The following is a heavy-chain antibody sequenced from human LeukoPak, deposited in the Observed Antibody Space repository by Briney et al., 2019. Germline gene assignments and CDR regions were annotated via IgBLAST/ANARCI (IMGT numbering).Heavy chain of an antibody. CDR2: ISGSSGII. V-gene: IGHV3-48*01. CDR1: GFTFNTYT. D-gene: IGHD6-13*01. J-gene: IGHJ4*02. Sequence: PGGSLRLSCAASGFTFNTYTMNWVRQAPGKGLEWVSYISGSSGIIDYADSVRGRFTISRDNAKNSLYLQMNSLRAEDTAVYYCAREPGPGYFDYWGQGTLVTVSS. CDR3: AREPGPGYFDY.